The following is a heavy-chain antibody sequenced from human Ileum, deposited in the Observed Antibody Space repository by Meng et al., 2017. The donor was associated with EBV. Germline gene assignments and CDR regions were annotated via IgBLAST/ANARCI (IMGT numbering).Heavy chain of an antibody. J-gene: IGHJ4*02. CDR2: IYNSGST. CDR1: CGSGRSGGNY. D-gene: IGHD6-19*01. V-gene: IGHV4-61*08. Sequence: RQDPSSRLGNPSETLPLNCSAACGSGRSGGNYWSLLRPPPGKGLEWIGYIYNSGSTNYNPSLKSRVTISVDTSKNQFSLKLSSVTAADTAVYYCARDGYSSGSDWGQGTLVTVSS. CDR3: ARDGYSSGSD.